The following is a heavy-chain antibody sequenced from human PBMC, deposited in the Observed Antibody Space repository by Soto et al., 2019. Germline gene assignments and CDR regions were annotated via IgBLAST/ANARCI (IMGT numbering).Heavy chain of an antibody. Sequence: EVQLVESGGGLVKPGGSLRLSCAASGFTFSTSTMNWVRQSPGQGLEWLSSISSTITYTYYAASVRGRFTISRDNAKNSLYLQMNSLTAEDTAVYDCARVGSPVYCSGGFCPPPDYWGQGTLVTVSS. CDR1: GFTFSTST. J-gene: IGHJ4*02. CDR2: ISSTITYT. CDR3: ARVGSPVYCSGGFCPPPDY. D-gene: IGHD2-15*01. V-gene: IGHV3-21*02.